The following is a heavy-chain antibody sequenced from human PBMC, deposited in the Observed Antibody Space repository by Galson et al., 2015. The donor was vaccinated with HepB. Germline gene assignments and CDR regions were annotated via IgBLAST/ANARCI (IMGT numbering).Heavy chain of an antibody. CDR3: AREGGTAAGRPYYYYMDV. CDR2: MYPNSGNT. D-gene: IGHD6-13*01. Sequence: SVKLSCKASGYTFTSYDINWVRQAPGQGLEWMGGMYPNSGNTGYAQKFKGRVTMTSNTSISTAYMELSSLRSEDTAVYYCAREGGTAAGRPYYYYMDVWGKGTTVTVSS. J-gene: IGHJ6*03. V-gene: IGHV1-8*01. CDR1: GYTFTSYD.